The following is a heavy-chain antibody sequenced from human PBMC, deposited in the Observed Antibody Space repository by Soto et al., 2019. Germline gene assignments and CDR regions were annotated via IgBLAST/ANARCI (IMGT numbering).Heavy chain of an antibody. CDR1: GDSVSGNSVT. D-gene: IGHD1-26*01. V-gene: IGHV6-1*01. CDR3: VRLLGNSWLDS. CDR2: TYYRSKWYS. J-gene: IGHJ5*01. Sequence: PSQTLSLTCAISGDSVSGNSVTWNWIRQSPSRGLEWLGRTYYRSKWYSDYAVSVKSRVTINPDTSKNQFSLQLNSVTPEDTAVYYCVRLLGNSWLDSWGQGTLVTVSS.